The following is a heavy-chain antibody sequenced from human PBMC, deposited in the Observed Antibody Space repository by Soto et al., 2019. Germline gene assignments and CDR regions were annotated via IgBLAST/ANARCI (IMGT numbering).Heavy chain of an antibody. CDR3: ARDVGDTSQTRKSKRPGYGIDV. Sequence: SLRLSCAASGFTFSSYEMNWVRQAPGKGLEWVSYISSSGRTIYYADSVKGRFTISRDNAKNSLYLHMNSLRAEDTAVYTYARDVGDTSQTRKSKRPGYGIDVWGQGTKVTVTS. CDR2: ISSSGRTI. J-gene: IGHJ6*02. V-gene: IGHV3-48*03. CDR1: GFTFSSYE. D-gene: IGHD2-2*01.